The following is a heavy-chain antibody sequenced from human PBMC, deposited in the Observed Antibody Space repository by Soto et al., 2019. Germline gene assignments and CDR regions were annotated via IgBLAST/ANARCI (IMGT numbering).Heavy chain of an antibody. D-gene: IGHD3-3*01. CDR3: GRVRTRDYWSGYSPVDI. V-gene: IGHV1-46*01. J-gene: IGHJ3*02. CDR2: INPSGGST. CDR1: GYTFTSYI. Sequence: QVLLAQSGAEVKKPGASVKVSCKTSGYTFTSYIIQWVRQAPGQGLEWVGMINPSGGSTNYAQKFQGRVTVTRDTSTSTVYMDLSSLRSADTAVYYCGRVRTRDYWSGYSPVDIWGQGTMVTVSS.